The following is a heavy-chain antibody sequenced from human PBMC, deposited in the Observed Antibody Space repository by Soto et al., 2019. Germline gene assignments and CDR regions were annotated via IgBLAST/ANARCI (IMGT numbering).Heavy chain of an antibody. CDR3: ARETPSAAAAYYYYGLDV. D-gene: IGHD6-13*01. J-gene: IGHJ6*02. Sequence: SVKVSCKASGGTFSSYFINWVRQAPGQGLEWVGGIIPVFGTASYAEKFQGRVTITADESTSTAYMELSRLRSDDTAVYYCARETPSAAAAYYYYGLDVWGQGTTVTVSS. V-gene: IGHV1-69*13. CDR1: GGTFSSYF. CDR2: IIPVFGTA.